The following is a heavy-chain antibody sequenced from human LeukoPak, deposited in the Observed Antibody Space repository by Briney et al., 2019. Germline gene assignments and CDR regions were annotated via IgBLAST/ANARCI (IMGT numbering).Heavy chain of an antibody. D-gene: IGHD1-7*01. Sequence: PGGSLRLSCAASGFTFSSHAMHWVRQAPGKGLEYVSAISSNGGSTYYANSVKGRFTISRDNSKNTLYLQMGSLRAEDMAVYYCARESSLHNWNFYYYYGMDVWGQGTTVTVSS. CDR1: GFTFSSHA. CDR3: ARESSLHNWNFYYYYGMDV. CDR2: ISSNGGST. J-gene: IGHJ6*02. V-gene: IGHV3-64*01.